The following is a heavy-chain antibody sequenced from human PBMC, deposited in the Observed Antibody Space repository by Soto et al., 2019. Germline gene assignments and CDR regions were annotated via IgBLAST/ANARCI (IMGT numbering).Heavy chain of an antibody. J-gene: IGHJ6*01. V-gene: IGHV1-18*01. CDR2: MRAYNGNT. Sequence: GSVKVGFKASGYPFTSYGMSLVRQAPGQGLEWMGWMRAYNGNTNYAQKLQGRVTMTTDTSTSTAYMELRSLRSDDTAVYYCARWITMVRGVIIWDPHYGMDVWGQGTTVTVSS. CDR1: GYPFTSYG. D-gene: IGHD3-10*01. CDR3: ARWITMVRGVIIWDPHYGMDV.